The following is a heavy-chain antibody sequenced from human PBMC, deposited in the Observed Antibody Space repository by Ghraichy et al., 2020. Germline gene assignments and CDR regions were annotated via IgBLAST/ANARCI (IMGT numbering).Heavy chain of an antibody. CDR1: GYTLTELS. CDR2: FDPEDGET. J-gene: IGHJ4*02. D-gene: IGHD6-13*01. V-gene: IGHV1-24*01. Sequence: ASVKVSCKVSGYTLTELSMHWVRQAPGKGLEWMGGFDPEDGETIYAQKFQGRVTMTEDTSTDTAYMELSSLRSEDTAVYYCATVAVEHSSSWEPFDYWGQGTLVTVSS. CDR3: ATVAVEHSSSWEPFDY.